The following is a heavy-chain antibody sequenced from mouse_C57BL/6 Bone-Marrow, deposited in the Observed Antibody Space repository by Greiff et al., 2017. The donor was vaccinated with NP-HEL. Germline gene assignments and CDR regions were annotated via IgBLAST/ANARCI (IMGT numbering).Heavy chain of an antibody. V-gene: IGHV2-6-1*01. Sequence: VHLVESGPGLVAPSQSLSITCTVSGFSLTSYGVHWVRQPPGKGLEWLVVIWSDGSTTYNSALKSRLSISKDNAKSQVFLKMNSLQTDDTAMYYCARHLQRRRGHWYFDVWGTGTTVTVSS. CDR3: ARHLQRRRGHWYFDV. CDR2: IWSDGST. J-gene: IGHJ1*03. D-gene: IGHD3-3*01. CDR1: GFSLTSYG.